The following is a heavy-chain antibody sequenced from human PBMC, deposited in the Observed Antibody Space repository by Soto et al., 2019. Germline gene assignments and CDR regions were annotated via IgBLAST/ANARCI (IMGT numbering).Heavy chain of an antibody. CDR2: ISYDGSNK. CDR1: GFTFSSYG. V-gene: IGHV3-30*18. CDR3: AKDGGHSSRDRTVYGMDV. Sequence: GGSLRLSCAASGFTFSSYGMHWVRQAPGKGLEWVAVISYDGSNKYYADSVKGRFTISRDSSKNTLYLQMNSLRAEDTAVYYCAKDGGHSSRDRTVYGMDVWGQGTTVTVSS. J-gene: IGHJ6*02. D-gene: IGHD6-13*01.